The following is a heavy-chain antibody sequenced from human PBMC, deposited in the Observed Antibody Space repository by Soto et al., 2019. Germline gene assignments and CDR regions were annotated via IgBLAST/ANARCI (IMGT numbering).Heavy chain of an antibody. D-gene: IGHD6-19*01. CDR2: INHSGST. J-gene: IGHJ4*02. V-gene: IGHV4-34*01. CDR1: GGSFSGYY. Sequence: SETLSLTCAVYGGSFSGYYWSWIRQPPGKGLEWIGEINHSGSTNYNPSLKSRVTISVDTSKNQFSLKLSSVTAADTAVYYCARGTSGWYFSYWGQGTLVTVSS. CDR3: ARGTSGWYFSY.